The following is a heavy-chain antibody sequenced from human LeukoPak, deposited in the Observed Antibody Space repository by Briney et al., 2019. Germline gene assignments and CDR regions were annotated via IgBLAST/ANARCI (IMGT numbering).Heavy chain of an antibody. D-gene: IGHD2-15*01. CDR1: GFTFSSYE. CDR3: ARAYIVVVVAATYMDV. Sequence: AGGSLRLSCAGSGFTFSSYEMNWVRQAPGKGLEWVAVISYDGSNKYYADSVKGRFTISRDNSKNTLYLQMNSLRAEDTAVYYCARAYIVVVVAATYMDVWGKGTTVTVSS. V-gene: IGHV3-30*04. CDR2: ISYDGSNK. J-gene: IGHJ6*03.